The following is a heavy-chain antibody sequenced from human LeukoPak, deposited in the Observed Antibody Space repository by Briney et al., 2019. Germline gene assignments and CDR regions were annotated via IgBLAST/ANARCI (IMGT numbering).Heavy chain of an antibody. CDR2: IYTSGST. D-gene: IGHD3-22*01. CDR1: GGSISSGSYY. V-gene: IGHV4-61*02. Sequence: SQTLSLTCTVSGGSISSGSYYWSWIRQPAGKGLEGIGRIYTSGSTNYNPSLESRGTISVNTSKTQLSLKLSSGTAADTAVYYCGVETYYYDSSGYYSGGHYYYYMDVWGKGTTVTVSS. CDR3: GVETYYYDSSGYYSGGHYYYYMDV. J-gene: IGHJ6*03.